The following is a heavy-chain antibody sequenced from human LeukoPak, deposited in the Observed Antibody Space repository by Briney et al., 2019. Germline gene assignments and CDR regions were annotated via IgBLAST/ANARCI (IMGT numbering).Heavy chain of an antibody. J-gene: IGHJ3*02. D-gene: IGHD6-19*01. CDR3: ARDLPWSIAVAGPPHGAFDI. Sequence: SVKVSCKASGGTFSSYAISWVRQAPGQGLEWMGGIIPIFGKANYAQKFQGRVTITADESTSTAYMELSSLRSEDTAVYYCARDLPWSIAVAGPPHGAFDIWGQGTMVTVSS. V-gene: IGHV1-69*13. CDR2: IIPIFGKA. CDR1: GGTFSSYA.